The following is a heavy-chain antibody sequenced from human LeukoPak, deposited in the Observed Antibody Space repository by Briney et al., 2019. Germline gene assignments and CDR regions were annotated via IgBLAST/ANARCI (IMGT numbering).Heavy chain of an antibody. Sequence: VGSLRLSCAASGFTFTSYAMSWVRQAPGKGLEWVSAISDSGGRTYYADSVKGRFTISRDNSKNTLYLQMNSLRAEDTAVYYCAKLSRSGWSLGGFDYWGQGTLVTVSS. D-gene: IGHD6-13*01. CDR2: ISDSGGRT. CDR1: GFTFTSYA. V-gene: IGHV3-23*01. J-gene: IGHJ4*02. CDR3: AKLSRSGWSLGGFDY.